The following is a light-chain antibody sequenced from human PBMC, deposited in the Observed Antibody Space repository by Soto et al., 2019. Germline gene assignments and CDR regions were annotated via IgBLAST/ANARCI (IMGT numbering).Light chain of an antibody. CDR2: AAS. Sequence: DLQMTQSPSSLSGSVGDRVTITCRASESISRHLNWYQQKPGKAPKLLIYAASSLQNGVPSRFRGGGCRTDFTLTISNLQPEDFATYYCQQTYATLSITFGQGTRLEIK. V-gene: IGKV1-39*01. CDR1: ESISRH. CDR3: QQTYATLSIT. J-gene: IGKJ5*01.